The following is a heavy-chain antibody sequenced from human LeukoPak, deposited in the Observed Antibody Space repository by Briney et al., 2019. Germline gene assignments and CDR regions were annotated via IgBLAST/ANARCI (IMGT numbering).Heavy chain of an antibody. V-gene: IGHV4-38-2*02. J-gene: IGHJ4*02. Sequence: SETLSLTCTVSGYSISSGYYWRWIRQPPGKGLEWIGSIYHSGSTYYNPSLKSRVTISVDTSKNQFSLKLSSVTAADTAVYYCARATYSGSFDYWGQGTLVTVSS. CDR3: ARATYSGSFDY. CDR1: GYSISSGYY. D-gene: IGHD1-26*01. CDR2: IYHSGST.